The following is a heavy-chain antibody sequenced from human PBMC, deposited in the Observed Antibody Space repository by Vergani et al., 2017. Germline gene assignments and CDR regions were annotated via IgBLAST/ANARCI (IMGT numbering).Heavy chain of an antibody. CDR2: IYYSGST. V-gene: IGHV4-59*01. CDR1: GGSISSYY. D-gene: IGHD2-21*02. CDR3: ARNPYCGGDCYSDAFDI. J-gene: IGHJ3*02. Sequence: QVQLQESGPGLVKPSETLSLTCTVSGGSISSYYWSWIRQPPGKGLEWIGYIYYSGSTNYNPSLKSRVTISVDTSKTQFSLKLSSVTAADTAVYYCARNPYCGGDCYSDAFDIWGQGTMVTGSS.